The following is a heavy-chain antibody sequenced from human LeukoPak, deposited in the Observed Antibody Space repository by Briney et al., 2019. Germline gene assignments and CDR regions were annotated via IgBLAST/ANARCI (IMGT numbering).Heavy chain of an antibody. Sequence: GESLKISCKGSGYSFTSYWIGWVRQMPGKGLEWMGIIYPGDSETRYSPSFQGQVTISADKSISTAYLQWSSLKASGTAMYYCARLYYYDSSGYPDYWGQGTLVTVSS. D-gene: IGHD3-22*01. V-gene: IGHV5-51*01. J-gene: IGHJ4*02. CDR3: ARLYYYDSSGYPDY. CDR1: GYSFTSYW. CDR2: IYPGDSET.